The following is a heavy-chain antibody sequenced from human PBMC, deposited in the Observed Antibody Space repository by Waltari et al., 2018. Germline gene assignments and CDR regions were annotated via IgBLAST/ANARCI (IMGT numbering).Heavy chain of an antibody. J-gene: IGHJ5*01. CDR1: GFDFNIYG. Sequence: DVQLVESGGGLVKPGWSLRLSCGASGFDFNIYGMNWVRQSPGKGLEWVALVSGTTSYRYYADSVKGRFTVSRDSAKTSVYLQMDSLRVEDTAVYYCARGVFDSWGQGTLVTVSS. V-gene: IGHV3-21*01. CDR3: ARGVFDS. CDR2: VSGTTSYR.